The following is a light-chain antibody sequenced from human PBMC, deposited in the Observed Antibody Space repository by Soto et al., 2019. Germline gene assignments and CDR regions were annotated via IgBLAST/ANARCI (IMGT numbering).Light chain of an antibody. CDR1: SCDVGGYNY. Sequence: QSALTQPPSASGSPGQSVTISCTGNSCDVGGYNYVSWYHQHPGKAPTLLIYEVSKRPSGVPDRFSGSKSGNTAYLTGSGLQADDEADYYCSSDAGNNVVFGGGTKLTVL. J-gene: IGLJ2*01. CDR2: EVS. CDR3: SSDAGNNVV. V-gene: IGLV2-8*01.